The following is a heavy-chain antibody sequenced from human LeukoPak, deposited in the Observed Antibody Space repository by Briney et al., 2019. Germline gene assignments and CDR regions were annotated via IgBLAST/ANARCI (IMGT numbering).Heavy chain of an antibody. CDR2: ISAYSGNT. J-gene: IGHJ4*02. D-gene: IGHD3-22*01. CDR1: GYTFTSYG. V-gene: IGHV1-18*01. Sequence: GASVKVSCKASGYTFTSYGISWVRQAPGQGLEWMGWISAYSGNTNYAQNLQGRVTMTTDTSTSTAYMELRSLRSDDTAVYYCARGKDYYDSSGYYFDYWGQGTLVTVSS. CDR3: ARGKDYYDSSGYYFDY.